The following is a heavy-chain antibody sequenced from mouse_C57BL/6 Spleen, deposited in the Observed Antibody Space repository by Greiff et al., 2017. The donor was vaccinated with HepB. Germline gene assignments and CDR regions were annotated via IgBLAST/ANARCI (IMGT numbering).Heavy chain of an antibody. CDR3: SREEDDYSWYFEV. CDR1: GYAFTNYL. Sequence: VQLQQSGAELVRPGTSVKVSCKASGYAFTNYLIEWVKQRPGQGLEWIGVINPGSGGTNYNEKLKGKATLTAEQSSSTAYMELSSLTSADSAVYFCSREEDDYSWYFEVWGTGTTVTVSS. CDR2: INPGSGGT. V-gene: IGHV1-54*01. J-gene: IGHJ1*03. D-gene: IGHD2-4*01.